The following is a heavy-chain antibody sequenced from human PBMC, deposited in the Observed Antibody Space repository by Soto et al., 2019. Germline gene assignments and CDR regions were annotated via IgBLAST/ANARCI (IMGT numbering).Heavy chain of an antibody. D-gene: IGHD5-18*01. CDR2: ISYDGSNK. CDR1: GFTFSSYG. J-gene: IGHJ4*02. CDR3: AKDSGYSYGPEIN. Sequence: GGSLRLSCAASGFTFSSYGMHWVRQAPGKGLEWVAVISYDGSNKYYADSVKGRFTISRDNSKNTLYLQMNSLRAEDTAVYYCAKDSGYSYGPEINWGQGTLVTVSS. V-gene: IGHV3-30*18.